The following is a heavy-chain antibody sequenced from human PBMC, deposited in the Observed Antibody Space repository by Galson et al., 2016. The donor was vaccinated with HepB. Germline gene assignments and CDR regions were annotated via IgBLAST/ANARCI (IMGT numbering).Heavy chain of an antibody. J-gene: IGHJ4*02. V-gene: IGHV4-4*02. Sequence: SETLSLTCSVSGGSISTTRWWSWVRQPPGKGLAWIGETFVDGNTHYHPSLTSRITIPVDTSKNQLSLKLMSVTAADTAVNYCARHLTTAGTRGFDYWGPGTLVTVSS. CDR3: ARHLTTAGTRGFDY. D-gene: IGHD1-1*01. CDR2: TFVDGNT. CDR1: GGSISTTRW.